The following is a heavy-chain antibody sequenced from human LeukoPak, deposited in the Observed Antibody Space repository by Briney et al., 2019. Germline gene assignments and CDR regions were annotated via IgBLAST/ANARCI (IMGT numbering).Heavy chain of an antibody. Sequence: GASVKVSCKASGYTFTSYGISWVRQAPGQGLEWMGWISAYNGNTNYAQKLQGRVTMTTDTSTSTAYMELRGLRSDDTAVYYCARVDSGWYIPTYYYYYMDVWGKGTTVTVSS. J-gene: IGHJ6*03. D-gene: IGHD6-19*01. CDR1: GYTFTSYG. CDR3: ARVDSGWYIPTYYYYYMDV. V-gene: IGHV1-18*01. CDR2: ISAYNGNT.